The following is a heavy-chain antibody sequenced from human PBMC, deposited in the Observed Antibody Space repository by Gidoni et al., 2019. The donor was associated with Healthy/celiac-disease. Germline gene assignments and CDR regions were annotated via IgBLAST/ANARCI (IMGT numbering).Heavy chain of an antibody. CDR3: ARGGWQWLVPGWVNWCDP. CDR2: INHSGST. J-gene: IGHJ5*02. V-gene: IGHV4-34*01. Sequence: QVQLQQWGAGLLKPSETLSLTCSVYGGSFSGYYWSWIRQPPGKGLEWIGEINHSGSTNYNPSRKSRVNIAGDTSKNQFSRKRSSVTAADTAVYYWARGGWQWLVPGWVNWCDPWGQGTLVTVSA. CDR1: GGSFSGYY. D-gene: IGHD6-19*01.